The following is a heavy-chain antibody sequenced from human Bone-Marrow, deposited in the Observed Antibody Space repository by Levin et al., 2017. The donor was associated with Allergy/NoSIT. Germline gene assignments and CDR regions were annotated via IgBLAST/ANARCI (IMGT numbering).Heavy chain of an antibody. CDR1: GFTFSTYA. D-gene: IGHD4-23*01. Sequence: RPGGSLRLSCAASGFTFSTYAMSWVRRAPGKGLEWVSGICGHGGCPFYAASVKGRFTISRDNSKNTLYLQMNSLRVEDTAVYYCAKAGFYGGNSEAFFDYWGQGTLVTVSS. CDR3: AKAGFYGGNSEAFFDY. J-gene: IGHJ4*02. CDR2: ICGHGGCP. V-gene: IGHV3-23*01.